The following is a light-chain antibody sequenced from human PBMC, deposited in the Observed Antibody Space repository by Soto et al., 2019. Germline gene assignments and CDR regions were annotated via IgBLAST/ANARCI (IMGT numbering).Light chain of an antibody. J-gene: IGKJ1*01. CDR1: QSVTSNY. V-gene: IGKV3-20*01. CDR2: AAS. CDR3: QQDGNSITWT. Sequence: EVVLTQSPGTVSLSPGERATLSCRASQSVTSNYLAWYQQKAGQAPRLLIYAASSRATGIPDRFSGSGSGKDFTLSISRLAPEEVAVYYCQQDGNSITWTFGQGTKVEIK.